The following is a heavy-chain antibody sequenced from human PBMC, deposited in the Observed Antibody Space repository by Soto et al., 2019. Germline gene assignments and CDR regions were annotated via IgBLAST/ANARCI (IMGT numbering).Heavy chain of an antibody. CDR1: GYTFTSYD. Sequence: ASVKVSCKASGYTFTSYDINWVRQATGQGLEYLGWMNPNSGNTGYVQKFQGRVAMTRDTSISTAYMELSSLRSEDTAVYYCARDLWGYCGADCYPLDVWGQGTTVTVSS. J-gene: IGHJ6*02. D-gene: IGHD2-21*02. V-gene: IGHV1-8*01. CDR2: MNPNSGNT. CDR3: ARDLWGYCGADCYPLDV.